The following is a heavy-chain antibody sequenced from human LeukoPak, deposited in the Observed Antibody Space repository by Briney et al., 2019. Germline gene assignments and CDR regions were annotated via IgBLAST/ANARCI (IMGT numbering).Heavy chain of an antibody. V-gene: IGHV4-34*01. D-gene: IGHD1-14*01. CDR2: ISPSGST. CDR1: GGSISSYY. CDR3: AGDHYLALKD. J-gene: IGHJ4*01. Sequence: SETLSLTCTVSGGSISSYYWSWIRQPPGKGLEWIGEISPSGSTTYNPSLKTRVTISTDTSKNQFSLKLNSVTAADTAVYYCAGDHYLALKDWGHGMLVTVSS.